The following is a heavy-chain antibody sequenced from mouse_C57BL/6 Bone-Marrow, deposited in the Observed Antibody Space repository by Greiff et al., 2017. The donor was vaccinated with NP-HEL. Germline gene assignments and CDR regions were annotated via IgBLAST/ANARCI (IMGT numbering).Heavy chain of an antibody. CDR1: GFTFSDYY. J-gene: IGHJ3*01. CDR2: ISNGGGST. CDR3: ARSTATGTGWFAY. Sequence: EVMLVESGGGLVQPGGSLKLSCAASGFTFSDYYMYWVRQTPEKWLGWVAYISNGGGSTYYPDPVKGRFPLSTDNAKNTRYLQMSRLKSEDTARYYCARSTATGTGWFAYWGQGTLVTVSA. V-gene: IGHV5-12*01. D-gene: IGHD4-1*02.